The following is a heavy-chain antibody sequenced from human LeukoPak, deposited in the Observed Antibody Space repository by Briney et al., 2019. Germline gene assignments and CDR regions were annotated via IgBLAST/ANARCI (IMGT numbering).Heavy chain of an antibody. J-gene: IGHJ5*02. Sequence: GGSLRLSCAASGFTFSSYWMSWVRQAPGKGLERVANIKQDGSEKYYVDSVKGRFTISRDNAKNSLYLQMNSLRAEDTAVYYCARDIPLAGEEEGPNWFDPWGQGTLVTVSS. V-gene: IGHV3-7*03. D-gene: IGHD6-19*01. CDR3: ARDIPLAGEEEGPNWFDP. CDR1: GFTFSSYW. CDR2: IKQDGSEK.